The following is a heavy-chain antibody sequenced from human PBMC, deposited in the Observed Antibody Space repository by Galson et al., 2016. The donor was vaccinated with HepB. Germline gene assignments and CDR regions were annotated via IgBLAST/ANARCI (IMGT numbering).Heavy chain of an antibody. V-gene: IGHV3-30*03. CDR1: GFSFSNFA. D-gene: IGHD6-19*01. J-gene: IGHJ4*02. CDR2: IAYDGRYK. CDR3: ARANSGWVAYDF. Sequence: SLRLSCAASGFSFSNFAMHWVRQAPGKGLEWVSIIAYDGRYKYYSDSVKGRFTIFRDNSKGTLDLQMNSRRVADTAVYYCARANSGWVAYDFWGQGTPVTVSS.